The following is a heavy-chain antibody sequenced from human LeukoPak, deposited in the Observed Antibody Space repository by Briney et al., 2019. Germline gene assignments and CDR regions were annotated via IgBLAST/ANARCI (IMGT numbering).Heavy chain of an antibody. CDR1: GYTFTGYY. J-gene: IGHJ6*03. CDR3: ASPLPLAPGTLRKYYYYMDV. CDR2: INPNSGGT. D-gene: IGHD3-16*01. Sequence: DSVKVSCKASGYTFTGYYMHWVRQAPGQGLEWMGWINPNSGGTNYAQKFQGRVTMTRDTSISTAYMELSRLRSDDTAVYYCASPLPLAPGTLRKYYYYMDVWGKGTTVTVSS. V-gene: IGHV1-2*02.